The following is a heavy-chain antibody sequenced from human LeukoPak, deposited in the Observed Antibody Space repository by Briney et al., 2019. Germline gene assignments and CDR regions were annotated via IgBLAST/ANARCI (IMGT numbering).Heavy chain of an antibody. Sequence: ASVKVSCKVSGYTLTELSIHWVRQAPGKGLEWMGGFDPEDGETIYAQKFQGRVTMTEDTSTDTAYMELSSADTAVYYCATGLTYLGHFAFWGQGTLVTVSS. CDR1: GYTLTELS. CDR3: ATGLTYLGHFAF. J-gene: IGHJ4*02. CDR2: FDPEDGET. D-gene: IGHD2/OR15-2a*01. V-gene: IGHV1-24*01.